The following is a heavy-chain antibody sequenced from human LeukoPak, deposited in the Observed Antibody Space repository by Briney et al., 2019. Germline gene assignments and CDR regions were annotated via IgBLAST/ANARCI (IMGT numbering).Heavy chain of an antibody. CDR3: ARRWNWGVFDY. D-gene: IGHD7-27*01. CDR2: INHSGST. J-gene: IGHJ4*02. V-gene: IGHV4-34*01. Sequence: SETLSLTYAVYGGSFSGYYWSWIRQPPGKGLEWIGEINHSGSTNYNPSLKSRVTISVDTSKNQFSLKLSSVTAADTAVYYCARRWNWGVFDYWGQGTLVSVSS. CDR1: GGSFSGYY.